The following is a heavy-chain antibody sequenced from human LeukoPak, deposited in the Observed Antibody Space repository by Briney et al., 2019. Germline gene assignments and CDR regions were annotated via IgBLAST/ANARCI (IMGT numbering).Heavy chain of an antibody. V-gene: IGHV4-4*02. CDR3: ACSRYSSSWYVLDY. J-gene: IGHJ4*02. Sequence: SETLSLTCAVSGGSISSSNWWSWVRQPPGKGLEWIGEIYHSGSTNYNPSLKSRVTISVDKSKNQFSLKLSSVTAADTAVYYCACSRYSSSWYVLDYWGQGTLVTVSS. CDR1: GGSISSSNW. D-gene: IGHD6-13*01. CDR2: IYHSGST.